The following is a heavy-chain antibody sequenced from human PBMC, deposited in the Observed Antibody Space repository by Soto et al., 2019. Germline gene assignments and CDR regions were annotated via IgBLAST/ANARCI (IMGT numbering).Heavy chain of an antibody. D-gene: IGHD1-26*01. V-gene: IGHV3-23*01. J-gene: IGHJ4*02. Sequence: PGGSLRLSCAASGFTVSSNYVSGVRQAPGKGLEWVSSIRSDGDTTYNAESVKGRFTVSRDCSKNTVYLPMNSLRAEDTAVYYCAKGKGVGATPDGANCWGQGTLVTVSS. CDR1: GFTVSSNY. CDR2: IRSDGDTT. CDR3: AKGKGVGATPDGANC.